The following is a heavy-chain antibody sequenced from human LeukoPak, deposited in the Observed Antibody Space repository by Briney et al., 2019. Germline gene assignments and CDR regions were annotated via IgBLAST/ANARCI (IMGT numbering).Heavy chain of an antibody. J-gene: IGHJ4*01. CDR1: GYTFTSSG. CDR2: ISAYNGNT. V-gene: IGHV1-18*01. Sequence: ASRKVSCTASGYTFTSSGLGWVRQAPGQGLEWMGWISAYNGNTNYAQKLQGRVTMTTDTSTSTAYMELRSLRSDDTAVYYCARDTGISDYWGQEPWSPSPQ. CDR3: ARDTGISDY. D-gene: IGHD6-13*01.